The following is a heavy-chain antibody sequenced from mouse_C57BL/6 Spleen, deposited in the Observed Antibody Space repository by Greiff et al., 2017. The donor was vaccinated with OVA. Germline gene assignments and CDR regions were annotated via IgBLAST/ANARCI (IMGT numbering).Heavy chain of an antibody. Sequence: VQLQQSGAELVRPGASVKLSCTASGFNIKDDYMHWVKQRPEQGLEWIGWIDPENGDTEYASKFQGKATITADTSSNTDYLQLSSLTSEDTAVYYCTTYYGSSYLDYWGQGTTLTVSS. J-gene: IGHJ2*01. V-gene: IGHV14-4*01. CDR1: GFNIKDDY. D-gene: IGHD1-1*01. CDR3: TTYYGSSYLDY. CDR2: IDPENGDT.